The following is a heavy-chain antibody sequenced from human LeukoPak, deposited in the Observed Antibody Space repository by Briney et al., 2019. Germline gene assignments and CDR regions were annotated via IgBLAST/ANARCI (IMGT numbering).Heavy chain of an antibody. CDR3: ARGGSFHEFDI. Sequence: ASVKVSCKASGYRFTDYWIQWVRQAPGQGLEWMGWINTNTGGTVCAQKFQGRVTMTRDTSLTTSYMDLSRLTSDDTAVYDCARGGSFHEFDIWGQGTMVIVSS. D-gene: IGHD3-10*01. CDR1: GYRFTDYW. J-gene: IGHJ3*02. V-gene: IGHV1-2*02. CDR2: INTNTGGT.